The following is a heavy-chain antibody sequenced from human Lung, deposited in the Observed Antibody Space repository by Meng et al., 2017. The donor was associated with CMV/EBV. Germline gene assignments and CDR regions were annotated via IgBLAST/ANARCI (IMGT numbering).Heavy chain of an antibody. CDR3: ANLGRTIRDY. Sequence: GVLKISCAASGFTFSSHALSWVRQAPGKGLEWVSSISTSGGDTYHADSVKGRFTISRDNSKKTLYLQMNSLRAEDTAVYYCANLGRTIRDYWGQGTLVTVSS. CDR2: ISTSGGDT. D-gene: IGHD4/OR15-4a*01. V-gene: IGHV3-23*01. CDR1: GFTFSSHA. J-gene: IGHJ4*02.